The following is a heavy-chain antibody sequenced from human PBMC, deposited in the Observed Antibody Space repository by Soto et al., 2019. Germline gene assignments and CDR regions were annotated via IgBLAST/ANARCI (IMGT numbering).Heavy chain of an antibody. CDR2: IIPIFGTA. J-gene: IGHJ4*02. D-gene: IGHD5-12*01. CDR3: AKDLSPSYVVATTFDY. V-gene: IGHV1-69*13. CDR1: GGTFSSYA. Sequence: SVKVSCKASGGTFSSYAISWVRQAPGQGLEWMGGIIPIFGTANYAQKFQGRVTITADESTSTAYMELSSLRAEDTAVYYCAKDLSPSYVVATTFDYWGQGTLVTVSS.